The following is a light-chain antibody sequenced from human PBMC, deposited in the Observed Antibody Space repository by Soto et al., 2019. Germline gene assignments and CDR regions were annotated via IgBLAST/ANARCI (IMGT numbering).Light chain of an antibody. V-gene: IGLV1-51*01. CDR1: SSNNGNNY. Sequence: QSVLTQPPSVSAAPGQKVTISCSGSSSNNGNNYVSWYQQLPGTAPKLLIYDNNKRPSGIPDRFSGSKSGTSATLGITGLQTGDEADYYCGTWDSSLSAGGVFGGGTQLTVL. CDR3: GTWDSSLSAGGV. J-gene: IGLJ3*02. CDR2: DNN.